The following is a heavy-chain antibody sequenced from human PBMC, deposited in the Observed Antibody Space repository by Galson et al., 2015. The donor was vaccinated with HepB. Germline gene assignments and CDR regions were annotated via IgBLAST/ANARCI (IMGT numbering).Heavy chain of an antibody. V-gene: IGHV1-2*06. CDR1: GYTFTGYY. D-gene: IGHD3-10*01. CDR3: ARVPPSSMVQGVRRFDY. J-gene: IGHJ4*02. Sequence: SVKVSCKASGYTFTGYYMHWVRQAPGQGLEWMGRINPNSGGTNYAQKFQGRVTMTRDTSISTAYMELSRLRSDDTAVYYCARVPPSSMVQGVRRFDYWGQGTLVTVSS. CDR2: INPNSGGT.